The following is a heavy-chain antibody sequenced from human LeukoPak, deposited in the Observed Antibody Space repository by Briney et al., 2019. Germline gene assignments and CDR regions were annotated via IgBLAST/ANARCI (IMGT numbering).Heavy chain of an antibody. D-gene: IGHD3-9*01. V-gene: IGHV1-8*01. J-gene: IGHJ6*02. Sequence: ASVKVSCKASGYTFTRYDINWVRHAPGQGLEWMGWMNPNSDNTGYAQKFRGRDTMTRNTSISTAYMELSSLRSEDTAVYYCARGGVRYFDWLFPRNYYYGMDVWGQGTTVTVSS. CDR3: ARGGVRYFDWLFPRNYYYGMDV. CDR1: GYTFTRYD. CDR2: MNPNSDNT.